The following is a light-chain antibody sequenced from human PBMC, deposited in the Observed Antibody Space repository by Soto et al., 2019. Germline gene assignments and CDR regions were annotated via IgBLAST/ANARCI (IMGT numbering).Light chain of an antibody. J-gene: IGLJ1*01. CDR3: SSYTSSSTLYV. V-gene: IGLV2-14*01. Sequence: QSALTQPASVSGSPGQSITISCTGTSSDVGGYNYVSWYQQHPGKPPKLMIYDVSNRPSGVSNRFAGSKSGNTASLTISGLQAEYEADYYCSSYTSSSTLYVFGTGTKLTVL. CDR2: DVS. CDR1: SSDVGGYNY.